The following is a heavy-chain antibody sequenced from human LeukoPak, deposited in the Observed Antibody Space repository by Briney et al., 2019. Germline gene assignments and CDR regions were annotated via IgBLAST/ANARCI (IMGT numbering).Heavy chain of an antibody. J-gene: IGHJ4*02. CDR3: ARDLQIFTPAQRLNSYFDY. CDR2: ISSSSSYI. V-gene: IGHV3-21*01. D-gene: IGHD1-1*01. CDR1: GFIFSHHG. Sequence: SGGSLRLSCATSGFIFSHHGMNWVRQAPGKGLEWVSSISSSSSYIYYADSVKGRFTISRDNAKNSLYLQMNSLRAEDTAVYYCARDLQIFTPAQRLNSYFDYWGQGTLVTVSS.